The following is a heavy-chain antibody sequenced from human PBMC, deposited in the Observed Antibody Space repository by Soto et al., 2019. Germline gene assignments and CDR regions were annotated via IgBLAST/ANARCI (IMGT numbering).Heavy chain of an antibody. CDR3: GREGTYYDILTGLGGSWFDP. J-gene: IGHJ5*02. Sequence: QVQLVESGGGVVQPGRSLRLSCAASGFTFSSYGMHWVRQAPGKGLEWVAVIWYDGSNKYYADSVKGRFTISRDNSKNTLYLQMNSLRAEDTAVYYCGREGTYYDILTGLGGSWFDPWGQGTLVTVSS. D-gene: IGHD3-9*01. CDR1: GFTFSSYG. V-gene: IGHV3-33*01. CDR2: IWYDGSNK.